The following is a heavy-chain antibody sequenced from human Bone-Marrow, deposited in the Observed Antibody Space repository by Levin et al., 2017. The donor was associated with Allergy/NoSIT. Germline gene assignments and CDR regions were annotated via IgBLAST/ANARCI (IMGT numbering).Heavy chain of an antibody. V-gene: IGHV3-30*03. CDR1: GISLRNYG. D-gene: IGHD2-15*01. J-gene: IGHJ4*02. CDR2: ISYDGSNR. CDR3: ARGRGYCGGSSCPLSDY. Sequence: GGSLRLSCAASGISLRNYGMHWVRHAPGKGLEWVAVISYDGSNRYYADSLKGRFTISRDNSENTLYLQMKNLRPGDTGLYYCARGRGYCGGSSCPLSDYWGQGTLVTVSS.